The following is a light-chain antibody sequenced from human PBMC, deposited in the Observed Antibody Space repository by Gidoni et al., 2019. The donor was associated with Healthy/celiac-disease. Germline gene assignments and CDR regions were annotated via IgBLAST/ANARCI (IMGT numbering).Light chain of an antibody. CDR3: QQYYSTPCS. Sequence: DIVMTQSPDSLTQSLGDGATINCKSSQSVLYSSNNKNYLAWYQQKPGQPPKLLIYWASTRESGVPDRFSGSGSGTDFTLTISSLQAEDVAVYYCQQYYSTPCSFXQXTKLEIK. V-gene: IGKV4-1*01. CDR1: QSVLYSSNNKNY. J-gene: IGKJ2*04. CDR2: WAS.